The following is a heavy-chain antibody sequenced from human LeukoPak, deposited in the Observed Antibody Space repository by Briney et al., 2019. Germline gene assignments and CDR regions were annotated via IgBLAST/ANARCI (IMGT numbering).Heavy chain of an antibody. V-gene: IGHV3-21*01. Sequence: GGSLRLSCAASGYTFSSYSMNWVRQAPGKGLEWVSSISSSSSYIYYADSVKGRFTISRDNAKNSLYLQMNSLRAEDTAVYYCARDRIQLWLSYGAFDIWGQGTMVTVSS. CDR3: ARDRIQLWLSYGAFDI. J-gene: IGHJ3*02. D-gene: IGHD5-18*01. CDR1: GYTFSSYS. CDR2: ISSSSSYI.